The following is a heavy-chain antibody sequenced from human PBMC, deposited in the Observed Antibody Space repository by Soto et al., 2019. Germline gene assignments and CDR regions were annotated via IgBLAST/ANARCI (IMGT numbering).Heavy chain of an antibody. Sequence: GGSLRLSCAASGFTFSSYAMHWVRQAPGKGLEWVAVISYDGSNKYYADSVKGRFTISRDNSKNTLYLQMNSLRAEDTAVYYCARDLSSSWFMVGYYYGMDVWGQGTTVTVSS. CDR1: GFTFSSYA. V-gene: IGHV3-30-3*01. CDR3: ARDLSSSWFMVGYYYGMDV. D-gene: IGHD6-13*01. CDR2: ISYDGSNK. J-gene: IGHJ6*02.